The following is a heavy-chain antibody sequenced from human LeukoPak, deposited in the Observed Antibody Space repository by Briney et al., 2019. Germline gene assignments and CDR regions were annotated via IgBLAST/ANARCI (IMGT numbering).Heavy chain of an antibody. CDR3: AKDTYYYGSGGPPYAFDI. J-gene: IGHJ3*02. CDR1: GFTFSSYA. Sequence: GGSLRLSCAASGFTFSSYAMSRVRQAPGKGLEWVSAISGSGGSTYYADSVKGRFTISRDNSKNTLYLQMNSLRAEDTAVYYCAKDTYYYGSGGPPYAFDIWGQGTMVTVSS. CDR2: ISGSGGST. D-gene: IGHD3-10*01. V-gene: IGHV3-23*01.